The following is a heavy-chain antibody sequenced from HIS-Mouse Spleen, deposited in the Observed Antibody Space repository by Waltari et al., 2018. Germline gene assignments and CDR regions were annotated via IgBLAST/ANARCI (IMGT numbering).Heavy chain of an antibody. CDR3: ARIAEGYTSGWYAFDY. D-gene: IGHD6-19*01. CDR1: GFSLSTSGMC. V-gene: IGHV2-70*15. CDR2: IDWDDDK. Sequence: QVTLRESGPALVKPTQTLTLTCTFSGFSLSTSGMCVSWIRQPPGKALEWLERIDWDDDKYNRTSLKTRITNSKETSKNQVVITMTNMDPVDTATYYCARIAEGYTSGWYAFDYWGQGTLVTVSS. J-gene: IGHJ4*02.